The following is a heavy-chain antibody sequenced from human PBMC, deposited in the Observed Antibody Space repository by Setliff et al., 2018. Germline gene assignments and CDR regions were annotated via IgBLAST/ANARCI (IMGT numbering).Heavy chain of an antibody. Sequence: ASVKVSCKASGYTFSNYGISWVRQAPGQGLEWMGWISAYNGYIIYAQKLQGRVTMTTDTSTSTAYMEVRSPRSDDTAVYCCARAPGTVVVPASRSAFDIWGQGTMVTVSS. V-gene: IGHV1-18*01. J-gene: IGHJ3*02. D-gene: IGHD2-2*01. CDR1: GYTFSNYG. CDR2: ISAYNGYI. CDR3: ARAPGTVVVPASRSAFDI.